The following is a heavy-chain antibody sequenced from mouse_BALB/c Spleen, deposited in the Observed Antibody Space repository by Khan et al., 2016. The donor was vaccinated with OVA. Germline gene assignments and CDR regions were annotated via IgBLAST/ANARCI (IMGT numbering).Heavy chain of an antibody. V-gene: IGHV9-4*02. J-gene: IGHJ4*01. Sequence: QIQLVQSGPELKKPGETVRISCKASGYTFTTAGIQWVQKMPGKGLKWIVWINTHSGVPKYAEDFKGRFAFSLEISVNTAYLQITYLTNEDTATYFCARGGAAYYRNDGGAMEYWGQGTSVTVAS. CDR3: ARGGAAYYRNDGGAMEY. CDR2: INTHSGVP. D-gene: IGHD2-14*01. CDR1: GYTFTTAG.